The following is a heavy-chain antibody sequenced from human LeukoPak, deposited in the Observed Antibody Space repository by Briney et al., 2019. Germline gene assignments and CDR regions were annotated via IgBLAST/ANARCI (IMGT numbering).Heavy chain of an antibody. Sequence: GASVTVSCKASGYTFTSNYIHWVRQAPGQGLEWMGVIYPRDGSTSYAQEFQGRVTVTRDTSTSTVHMELSGLRSEDTAVYYCARDQEGFDYWGQGTLVTVSS. CDR1: GYTFTSNY. J-gene: IGHJ4*02. CDR2: IYPRDGST. V-gene: IGHV1-46*01. CDR3: ARDQEGFDY.